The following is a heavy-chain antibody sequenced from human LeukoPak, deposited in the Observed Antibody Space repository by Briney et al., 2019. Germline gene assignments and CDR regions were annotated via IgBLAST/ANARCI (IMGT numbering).Heavy chain of an antibody. D-gene: IGHD1-26*01. V-gene: IGHV3-64*01. CDR3: ARWTSGDKLDY. J-gene: IGHJ4*02. CDR2: ISSDGYRT. CDR1: GFTLSSYA. Sequence: GGSLRLTCAASGFTLSSYAMHWVRQAPGKGLEYVSAISSDGYRTFYANSVKGRFTISRDNSKNTLYLQMGSLRAEDMAVYYCARWTSGDKLDYWGQGTLVTVSS.